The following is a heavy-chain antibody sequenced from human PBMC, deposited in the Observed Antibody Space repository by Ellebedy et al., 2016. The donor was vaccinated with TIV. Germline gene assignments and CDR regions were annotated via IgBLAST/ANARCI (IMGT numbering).Heavy chain of an antibody. V-gene: IGHV4-59*08. Sequence: MPSETLSLTCTVSGGSISTYFWSWIRQPPGKGLEWIGYIYYSGSTNYNPSLKSRITISIDTSKNQFSLKLSSVTAADTAVYYCARQRVGVTTVFDYWGQGTLVTVSS. CDR1: GGSISTYF. D-gene: IGHD1-26*01. CDR2: IYYSGST. J-gene: IGHJ4*02. CDR3: ARQRVGVTTVFDY.